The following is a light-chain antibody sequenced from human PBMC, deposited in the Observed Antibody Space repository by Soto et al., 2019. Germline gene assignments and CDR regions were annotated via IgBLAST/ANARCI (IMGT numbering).Light chain of an antibody. CDR2: DAS. CDR1: QDISNF. Sequence: DIQMTQSPSSLSASVGDRVTITCQASQDISNFLNWYQQKPGKAPKLLIYDASNLETGVPSRFIGSESGTEFTFTISSLQPEDIATYYCQQYDLVPTFGQGTKLEIK. V-gene: IGKV1-33*01. J-gene: IGKJ2*01. CDR3: QQYDLVPT.